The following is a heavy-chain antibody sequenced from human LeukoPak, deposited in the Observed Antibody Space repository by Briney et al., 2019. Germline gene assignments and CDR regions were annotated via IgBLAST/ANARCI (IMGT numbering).Heavy chain of an antibody. V-gene: IGHV4-39*01. Sequence: SETLSLTCTVSGVSVSSSNSYWGWIRQPPGKGLEWIGSIYYTGNTYYNASLKSRVTISIDTSKNQISLRLTSVTATDTAMYYCARQTGSGLFTLPGGQGTLVTVSS. CDR1: GVSVSSSNSY. CDR2: IYYTGNT. CDR3: ARQTGSGLFTLP. J-gene: IGHJ4*02. D-gene: IGHD3/OR15-3a*01.